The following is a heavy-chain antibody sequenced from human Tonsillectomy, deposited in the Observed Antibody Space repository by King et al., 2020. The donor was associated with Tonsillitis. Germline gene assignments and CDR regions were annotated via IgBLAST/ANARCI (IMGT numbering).Heavy chain of an antibody. Sequence: VQLVQSGAEVKKPGASVKVSCKASGYTFTSYGISWVRQAPGQGLEWMGWISTYNGNTNYAQKFQGRVTMTTDTSTSTAYMELRSLRSDDTAVYYCAGVDGSSWYERVYNWFDPWGQGTLVTVSS. CDR3: AGVDGSSWYERVYNWFDP. V-gene: IGHV1-18*04. CDR1: GYTFTSYG. CDR2: ISTYNGNT. D-gene: IGHD6-13*01. J-gene: IGHJ5*02.